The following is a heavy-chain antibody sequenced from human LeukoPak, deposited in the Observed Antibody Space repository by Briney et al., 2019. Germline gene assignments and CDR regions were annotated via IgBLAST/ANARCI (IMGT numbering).Heavy chain of an antibody. J-gene: IGHJ4*02. CDR2: ISYDGSDK. D-gene: IGHD1-26*01. V-gene: IGHV3-30*18. Sequence: GGSLRLSCAASGFTFSSYSVYWVRQDPGKGLEWVAVISYDGSDKYYADSVKGRFTISRDNSRNTRYLQMNSLRAEDTAVYYCAKGGYTGTYPLDYWGQGTLVTVSS. CDR3: AKGGYTGTYPLDY. CDR1: GFTFSSYS.